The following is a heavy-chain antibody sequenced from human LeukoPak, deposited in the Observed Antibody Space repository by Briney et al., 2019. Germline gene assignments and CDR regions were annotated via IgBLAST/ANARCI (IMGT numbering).Heavy chain of an antibody. V-gene: IGHV4-61*02. CDR1: GGSIRSTSYY. CDR2: ISSSGST. Sequence: SETLSLTCTVSGGSIRSTSYYWRWIRQPAGKGLEWIVRISSSGSTNYNPSLNSRVTISVDTSKNQFSLKLSSVTAADTAVYFCARGPYSYDSSGAFDIWGQGTMVTVSS. D-gene: IGHD3-22*01. J-gene: IGHJ3*02. CDR3: ARGPYSYDSSGAFDI.